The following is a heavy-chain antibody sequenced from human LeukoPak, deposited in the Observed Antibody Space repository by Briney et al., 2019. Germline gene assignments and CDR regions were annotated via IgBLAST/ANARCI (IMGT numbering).Heavy chain of an antibody. CDR3: ARPARDGDYYY. V-gene: IGHV4-39*01. CDR2: IPYGGSA. J-gene: IGHJ4*02. CDR1: ADSISSSSDF. Sequence: PSETLSLTCAVSADSISSSSDFSGWIRQPPGKGLEWIGSIPYGGSASYNPSLKSGVIISIDTSKNQLSLEVRSVTAADTAVYYCARPARDGDYYYWGQGTLVTVSS. D-gene: IGHD2/OR15-2a*01.